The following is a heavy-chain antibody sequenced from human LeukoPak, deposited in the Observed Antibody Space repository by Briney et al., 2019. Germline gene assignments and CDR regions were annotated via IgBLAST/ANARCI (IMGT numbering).Heavy chain of an antibody. V-gene: IGHV1-69*13. CDR3: ARGSTSFYYYYYYTDV. D-gene: IGHD2-2*01. J-gene: IGHJ6*03. CDR1: GGTFSSYA. CDR2: IIPIFGTA. Sequence: ASVKVSCKASGGTFSSYAISWVRQAPGQGLEWMGGIIPIFGTANYAQKFQGRVTITADESTSTAYMELSSLRSEDTAVYYCARGSTSFYYYYYYTDVWGKGTTVTISS.